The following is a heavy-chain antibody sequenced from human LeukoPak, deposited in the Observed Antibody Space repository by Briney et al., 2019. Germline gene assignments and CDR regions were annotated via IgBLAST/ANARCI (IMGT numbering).Heavy chain of an antibody. V-gene: IGHV1-2*02. CDR3: ARDQIMYYYDSSGYCYGY. Sequence: GASVKVSCKASGYTFTGYYMHWVRQAPGQGLEWMGWINPNSGGTNYAQKFQGRVTMTRDTSISTAYMELSRLRSDDTAVYYCARDQIMYYYDSSGYCYGYWGQGTLVTVSS. CDR2: INPNSGGT. D-gene: IGHD3-22*01. J-gene: IGHJ4*02. CDR1: GYTFTGYY.